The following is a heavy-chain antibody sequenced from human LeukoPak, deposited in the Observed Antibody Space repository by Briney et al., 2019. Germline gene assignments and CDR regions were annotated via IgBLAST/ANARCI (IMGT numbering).Heavy chain of an antibody. D-gene: IGHD1-14*01. V-gene: IGHV3-48*04. J-gene: IGHJ4*02. CDR3: ARDRAGFDY. CDR1: GFTFSDYN. Sequence: PGGSLRLSCAASGFTFSDYNMNWVRQAPGKGLEWVSYISSSSSTIYYADSMKGRFTISRDNTKNSTYLQMNSLRAEDTAVYYCARDRAGFDYWGQGTLVTVSS. CDR2: ISSSSSTI.